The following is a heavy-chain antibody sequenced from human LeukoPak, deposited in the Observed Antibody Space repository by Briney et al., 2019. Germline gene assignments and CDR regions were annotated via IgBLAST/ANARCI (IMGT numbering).Heavy chain of an antibody. D-gene: IGHD4-11*01. V-gene: IGHV4-59*01. CDR3: ARDRVRGNSNPYFDY. Sequence: SETLSLTCTVSGGSISTYYGNWIRQAPGKGLEWIGYIYYSGSTNYNPSLKSRVTISVDTSKNQFSLKLSSVTAADTAVYYCARDRVRGNSNPYFDYWGQGTLVTVSS. J-gene: IGHJ4*02. CDR1: GGSISTYY. CDR2: IYYSGST.